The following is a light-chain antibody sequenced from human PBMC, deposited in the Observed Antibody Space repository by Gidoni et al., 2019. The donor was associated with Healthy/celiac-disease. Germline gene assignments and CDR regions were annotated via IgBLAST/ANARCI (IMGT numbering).Light chain of an antibody. V-gene: IGKV3-20*01. CDR2: GAS. Sequence: EIVLTQSPGTLSLSPGERATLPCRASQSLSSHPLAWYQQKPGQAPRLLIYGASNRATCIPDRFSGSGSWTDFTLIITRLEPEDFALYYCQQYGGSPLTFXGXTKLE. CDR3: QQYGGSPLT. J-gene: IGKJ4*01. CDR1: QSLSSHP.